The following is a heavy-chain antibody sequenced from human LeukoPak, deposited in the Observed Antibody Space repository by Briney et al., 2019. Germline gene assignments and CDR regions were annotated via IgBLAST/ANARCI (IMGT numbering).Heavy chain of an antibody. CDR1: GFIVSGNY. CDR3: VRDSRNCGGDCYAFDI. Sequence: GGSLRLSCAASGFIVSGNYMSWVRQAPGKGLEWVSVIYSGGSTKHADSVRGRFTISRDNSKNTLYLQMNSLRAEDTAVYYCVRDSRNCGGDCYAFDIWGQGTMVSVSS. CDR2: IYSGGST. V-gene: IGHV3-53*01. D-gene: IGHD2-21*02. J-gene: IGHJ3*02.